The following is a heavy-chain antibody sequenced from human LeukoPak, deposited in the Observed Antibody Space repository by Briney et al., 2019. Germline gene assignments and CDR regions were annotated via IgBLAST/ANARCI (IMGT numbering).Heavy chain of an antibody. CDR2: INSDGSST. V-gene: IGHV3-74*01. D-gene: IGHD3-10*01. Sequence: GGSLRLSCAASGLTFSSYWMHWVRQAPGKGLVWVSRINSDGSSTSYADSVKGRFTISRDNAKNTLHLQMNSLRAEDTAVYFCARVLDGSGSRSFDYWGQGTLVTVSS. J-gene: IGHJ4*02. CDR3: ARVLDGSGSRSFDY. CDR1: GLTFSSYW.